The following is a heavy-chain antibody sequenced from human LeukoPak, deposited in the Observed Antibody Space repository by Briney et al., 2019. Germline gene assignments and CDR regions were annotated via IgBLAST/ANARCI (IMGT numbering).Heavy chain of an antibody. J-gene: IGHJ4*02. CDR1: GYIFTGYY. D-gene: IGHD3-22*01. V-gene: IGHV1-2*02. CDR3: PRVAYYDSSGYFDY. CDR2: INPNSGGT. Sequence: ASVKVSCKASGYIFTGYYMHWVRQAPGQGLEWMGWINPNSGGTNYAQKFQGRVTMTRDTSISTAYMELSRLRSDDTAVYYCPRVAYYDSSGYFDYWVQGTLVTVSS.